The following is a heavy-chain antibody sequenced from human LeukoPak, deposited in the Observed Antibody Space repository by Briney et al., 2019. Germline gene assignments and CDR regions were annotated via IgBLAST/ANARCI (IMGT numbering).Heavy chain of an antibody. CDR3: VKDNSGSGWYFRD. CDR1: GFTVSSNY. D-gene: IGHD6-19*01. Sequence: GGSLRLSCAASGFTVSSNYMSWVRQAPGKGLEWVSVIYSGGSTYYADSVKGRFTISRDNSKNSLYLQMNSLRTEDTAFYYCVKDNSGSGWYFRDWGQGALVTVSS. CDR2: IYSGGST. V-gene: IGHV3-53*05. J-gene: IGHJ1*01.